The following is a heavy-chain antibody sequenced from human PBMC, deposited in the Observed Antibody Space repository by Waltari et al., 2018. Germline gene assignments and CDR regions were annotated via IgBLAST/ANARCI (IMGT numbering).Heavy chain of an antibody. Sequence: EARLEESGGGLEQPGKSLRLSCSAPGFPFSTYAMTWVRQAPGKGLEWVSSISDDGQTSFYADSVKGRCIISRDNSKSTLFLHLNSLRGDDTARYYCAKGIRATATYFYMDVWGKGTTVTVSS. J-gene: IGHJ6*03. D-gene: IGHD3-10*01. CDR3: AKGIRATATYFYMDV. CDR1: GFPFSTYA. V-gene: IGHV3-23*04. CDR2: ISDDGQTS.